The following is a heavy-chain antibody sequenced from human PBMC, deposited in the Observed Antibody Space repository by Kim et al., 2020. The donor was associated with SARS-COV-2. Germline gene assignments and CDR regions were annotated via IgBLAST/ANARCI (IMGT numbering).Heavy chain of an antibody. V-gene: IGHV4-34*01. D-gene: IGHD3-10*01. CDR1: GGSFSGYY. J-gene: IGHJ6*02. Sequence: SETLSLTCAIYGGSFSGYYWSWIRQSPGKGLEWIGEINRSGSTTYNPSLKSRVTISVDTYKNQFSLNLSSVTAADTAVYYCARRGYGSGSYSYGMDVWGQGTTVTVSS. CDR3: ARRGYGSGSYSYGMDV. CDR2: INRSGST.